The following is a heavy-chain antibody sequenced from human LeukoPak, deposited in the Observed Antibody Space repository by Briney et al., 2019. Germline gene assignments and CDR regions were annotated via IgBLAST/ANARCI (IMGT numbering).Heavy chain of an antibody. CDR2: IGGSGSTI. J-gene: IGHJ4*02. CDR3: ARDMGYCSGGSCYGRRYFAY. CDR1: GFTFSGYE. D-gene: IGHD2-15*01. Sequence: PGGSLRLSCAASGFTFSGYEMNWVRQAPGKGLEWVSYIGGSGSTIHYAESVKGRFTVSRDNAKNSLYLQMNSLRAEDTAVYYCARDMGYCSGGSCYGRRYFAYWGPGTLVTVSS. V-gene: IGHV3-48*03.